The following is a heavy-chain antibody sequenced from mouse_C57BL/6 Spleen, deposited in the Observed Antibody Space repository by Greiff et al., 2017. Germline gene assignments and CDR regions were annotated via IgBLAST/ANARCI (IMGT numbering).Heavy chain of an antibody. CDR1: GYTFTSYW. CDR2: IDPSDSYT. CDR3: ARYYGSSWYYFDY. Sequence: VQLQQPGAELVMPGASVKLSCKASGYTFTSYWMHWVKQRPGQGLEWIGEIDPSDSYTNYNQKFKGKSTLNVDKSSSTAYMQLSSLTSEDSAVYYCARYYGSSWYYFDYWGQGTTLTVSS. J-gene: IGHJ2*01. D-gene: IGHD1-1*01. V-gene: IGHV1-69*01.